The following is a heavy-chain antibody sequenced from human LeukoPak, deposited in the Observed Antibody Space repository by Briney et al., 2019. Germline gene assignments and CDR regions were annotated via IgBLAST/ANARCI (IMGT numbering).Heavy chain of an antibody. CDR3: ARGPHYYYYDSSGPHDHYFDY. V-gene: IGHV4-34*01. D-gene: IGHD3-22*01. CDR1: GGSFSGYY. CDR2: INHSGST. J-gene: IGHJ4*02. Sequence: SSETLSLTCAVYGGSFSGYYWSWIRQPPGKGLEWIGEINHSGSTNYNPSLKSRVTISVDTSKNQFSLKLSSVTAADTAVYYCARGPHYYYYDSSGPHDHYFDYWGQGTLVTVSS.